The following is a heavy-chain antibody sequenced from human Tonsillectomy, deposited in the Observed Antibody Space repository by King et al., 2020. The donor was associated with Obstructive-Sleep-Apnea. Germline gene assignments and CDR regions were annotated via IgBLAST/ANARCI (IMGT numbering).Heavy chain of an antibody. CDR3: AREGAARELDY. Sequence: VQLVESGGGVVQPGTSLRLSCAASGFTFSSYAMHWVRQAPGKGLEGVAFISYDGSNKYYADSVKGRFTISRDNSKNTLFLQMNSLRAEDTAVYYCAREGAARELDYWGQGTLVTVSS. J-gene: IGHJ4*02. CDR2: ISYDGSNK. V-gene: IGHV3-30*04. CDR1: GFTFSSYA. D-gene: IGHD1-1*01.